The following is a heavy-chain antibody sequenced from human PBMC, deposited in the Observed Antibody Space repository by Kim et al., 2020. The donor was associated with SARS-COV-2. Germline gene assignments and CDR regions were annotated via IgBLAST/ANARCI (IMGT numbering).Heavy chain of an antibody. CDR3: ARHGAGSDGGTWYFDL. CDR1: GGSISSSSYY. CDR2: IYYSGST. D-gene: IGHD3-10*01. V-gene: IGHV4-39*01. J-gene: IGHJ2*01. Sequence: SETLSLTCTVSGGSISSSSYYWGWIRQPPGKGLEWIGSIYYSGSTYYNPSLKSRVTISVDTSKNQFSLKMSSVTAADTVVYCCARHGAGSDGGTWYFDL.